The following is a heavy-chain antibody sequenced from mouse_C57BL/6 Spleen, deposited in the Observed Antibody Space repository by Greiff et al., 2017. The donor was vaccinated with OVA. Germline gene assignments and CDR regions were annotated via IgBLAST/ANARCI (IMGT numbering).Heavy chain of an antibody. Sequence: VQLQQSGPELVKPGASVKISCKASGYTFTDYYMNWVKQSHGKSLEWIGDINPNNGGTSYNQKFKGKATLTVDKSSSTAYMELRSLTSEDSAVYYCARLRDYGSSPFDYWGQGTTLTVSS. V-gene: IGHV1-26*01. J-gene: IGHJ2*01. CDR2: INPNNGGT. CDR1: GYTFTDYY. CDR3: ARLRDYGSSPFDY. D-gene: IGHD1-1*01.